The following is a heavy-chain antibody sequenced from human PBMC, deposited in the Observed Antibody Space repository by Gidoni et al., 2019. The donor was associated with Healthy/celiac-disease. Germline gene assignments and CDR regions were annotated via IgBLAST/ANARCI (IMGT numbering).Heavy chain of an antibody. CDR1: GFTLSSYG. CDR2: IWYDGSNK. Sequence: QVQLVESGGGVVQPGRFLRLSFAVSGFTLSSYGMHWVRQAPGKGLEWVAVIWYDGSNKYYADSVKGRVTIARDNSKNTLYRQMNRLRAEDTAVYYCARTEEDYWGQGTLVTVSS. J-gene: IGHJ4*02. CDR3: ARTEEDY. V-gene: IGHV3-33*01.